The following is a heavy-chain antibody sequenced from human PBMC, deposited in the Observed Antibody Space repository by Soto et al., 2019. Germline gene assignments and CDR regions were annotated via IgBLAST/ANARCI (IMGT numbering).Heavy chain of an antibody. CDR1: GFTFSNYE. Sequence: EVQLVESGGGLVQPGGSLRLSCAASGFTFSNYEMNWVRQAPGKGLEWLSYISSSSSTRYYADSVKGRFTISRDNAKNLLYLQMNSLRGEDTAVYYCAREETLFWFDPWDQGTLVTVSS. CDR2: ISSSSSTR. J-gene: IGHJ5*02. V-gene: IGHV3-48*03. CDR3: AREETLFWFDP.